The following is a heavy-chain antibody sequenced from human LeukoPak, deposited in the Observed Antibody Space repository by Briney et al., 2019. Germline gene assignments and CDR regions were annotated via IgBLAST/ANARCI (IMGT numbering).Heavy chain of an antibody. CDR2: IRSKANSYAT. CDR1: GFTFSGSA. CDR3: AKADSTFGELSDWFDP. Sequence: PGGSLRLSCAASGFTFSGSAVHWVRQASGKGLEWVGRIRSKANSYATAYAASVKGRFTISRDDSKNTAYLQMNSLRAEDTAVYYCAKADSTFGELSDWFDPWGQGTLVTVSS. J-gene: IGHJ5*02. V-gene: IGHV3-73*01. D-gene: IGHD3-10*01.